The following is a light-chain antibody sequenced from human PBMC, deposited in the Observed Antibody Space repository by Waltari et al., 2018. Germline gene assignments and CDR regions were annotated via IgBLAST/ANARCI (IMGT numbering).Light chain of an antibody. CDR3: QQYDNLPLT. CDR1: QDISHF. V-gene: IGKV1-33*01. CDR2: DAS. J-gene: IGKJ4*01. Sequence: DAQMTQSPSSLSASVGDRVTITCQSSQDISHFLNWYQQKPGTPPKLLITDASTLQTGAPSRFSGGRSGTQFTFTVNGLQPEDVATYFCQQYDNLPLTFGGGTKVEI.